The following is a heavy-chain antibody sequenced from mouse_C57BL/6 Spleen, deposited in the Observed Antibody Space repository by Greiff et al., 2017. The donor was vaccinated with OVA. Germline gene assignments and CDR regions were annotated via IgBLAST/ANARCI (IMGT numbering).Heavy chain of an antibody. CDR1: GYTFTDYN. J-gene: IGHJ3*01. CDR2: INPNNGGT. V-gene: IGHV1-22*01. Sequence: EVQLQQPGPDLVKPGASVKLSCKASGYTFTDYNMHWVKQRHGQSLEWIGYINPNNGGTSYNQKFKGKATLTVNKSSSTAYMELRSLTSEDSAVEDCAPYNCDGEAWFAYWGKGTLVTVSA. D-gene: IGHD1-3*01. CDR3: APYNCDGEAWFAY.